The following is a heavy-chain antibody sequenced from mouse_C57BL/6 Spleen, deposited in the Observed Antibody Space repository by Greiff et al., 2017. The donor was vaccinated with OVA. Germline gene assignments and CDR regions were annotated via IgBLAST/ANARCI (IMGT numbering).Heavy chain of an antibody. J-gene: IGHJ2*01. CDR1: GFTFSNYW. Sequence: EVKLQQSGGGLVQPGGSMKLSCVASGFTFSNYWMNWVRQSPEQGLEWVAQIRLKSDNYATHYAESVKGRFTISRDDSKSSVYLQMSNLRAEDTGIYYCTSLSRDYFDYFDYWGQGTTLTVSS. V-gene: IGHV6-3*01. D-gene: IGHD1-1*01. CDR2: IRLKSDNYAT. CDR3: TSLSRDYFDYFDY.